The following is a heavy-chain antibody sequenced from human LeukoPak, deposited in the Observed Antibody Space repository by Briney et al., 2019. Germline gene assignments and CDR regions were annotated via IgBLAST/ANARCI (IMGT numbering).Heavy chain of an antibody. CDR2: IIPIFGTA. D-gene: IGHD3-22*01. V-gene: IGHV1-69*13. CDR3: AREAYDSSGYRNYYFDY. J-gene: IGHJ4*02. Sequence: ASVNVSCKASGGTFSSYAISWVRQAPGQGLEWMGGIIPIFGTANYAQKFQGRVTITADESTSTAYMELSSLRSEDTAVYYCAREAYDSSGYRNYYFDYWGQGTLVTVSS. CDR1: GGTFSSYA.